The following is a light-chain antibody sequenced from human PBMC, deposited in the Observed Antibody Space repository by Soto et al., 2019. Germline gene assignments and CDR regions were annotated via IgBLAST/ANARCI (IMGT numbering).Light chain of an antibody. J-gene: IGKJ1*01. CDR1: QSIGSY. V-gene: IGKV1-39*01. CDR3: QQSYITPPT. Sequence: DTQMTQSPSSLSASVGDRVTVTCRASQSIGSYLNWYQQQPGKAPKLLIYAASYLKSGVPSRFSGSGSGTDFTLTISSLQAEDFATCYCQQSYITPPTFGQGTKVDIK. CDR2: AAS.